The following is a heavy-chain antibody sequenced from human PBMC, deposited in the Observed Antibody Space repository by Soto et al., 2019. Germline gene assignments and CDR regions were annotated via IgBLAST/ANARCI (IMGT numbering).Heavy chain of an antibody. CDR3: ARDGSGLIAARAGGPYYYGMDV. CDR2: IIPIFCTA. D-gene: IGHD6-6*01. J-gene: IGHJ6*02. CDR1: GGTFSSYA. V-gene: IGHV1-69*13. Sequence: ASVKVSCKASGGTFSSYAISWVRQAPGQGLEWMGGIIPIFCTANYAQKFQGRVTITADESTSTAYMELSSLRSEDTAVYYCARDGSGLIAARAGGPYYYGMDVWGQGTTVTVSS.